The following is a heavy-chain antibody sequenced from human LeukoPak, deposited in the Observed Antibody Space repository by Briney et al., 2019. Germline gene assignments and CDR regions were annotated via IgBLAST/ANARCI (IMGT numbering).Heavy chain of an antibody. V-gene: IGHV3-23*01. J-gene: IGHJ4*02. CDR3: AKDSGYVRYYFDY. D-gene: IGHD5-12*01. CDR1: GFTFSSYW. CDR2: ISGSGGST. Sequence: PGGSLRLSCAPSGFTFSSYWMYWVRQAPGKGLEWVSSISGSGGSTYYADSVKGRFTISRDNSKNTLYLQMTSLRAEDTAVYYCAKDSGYVRYYFDYWGQGTLVTVSS.